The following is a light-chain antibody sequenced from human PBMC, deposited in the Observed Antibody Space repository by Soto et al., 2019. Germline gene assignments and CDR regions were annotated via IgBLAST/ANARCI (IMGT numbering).Light chain of an antibody. Sequence: DIQMTQSPSTLSAYVGERVTITCRASQSISPWLAWYQKKPGKAPNLLIYRASNLQTGVPSRFSGSGSGTEFTLTINSLQPDDFATYYCQQHRSRPYTFGQGTKLEIE. CDR2: RAS. V-gene: IGKV1-5*03. CDR1: QSISPW. J-gene: IGKJ2*01. CDR3: QQHRSRPYT.